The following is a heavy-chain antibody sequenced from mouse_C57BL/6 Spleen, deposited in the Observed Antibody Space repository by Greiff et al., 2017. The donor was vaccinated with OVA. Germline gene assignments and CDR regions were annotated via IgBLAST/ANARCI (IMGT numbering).Heavy chain of an antibody. J-gene: IGHJ2*01. Sequence: EVQLQQSGPELVKPGASVKISCKASGYTFTDYYMNWVKQSPGKSLEWIGDINPNNGGTSYNQKFKGKATLTVDTSSSTAYMELRSLTSEDSAVYYCASDSLFDYWGQGTTLTVSA. D-gene: IGHD2-12*01. CDR1: GYTFTDYY. CDR2: INPNNGGT. CDR3: ASDSLFDY. V-gene: IGHV1-26*01.